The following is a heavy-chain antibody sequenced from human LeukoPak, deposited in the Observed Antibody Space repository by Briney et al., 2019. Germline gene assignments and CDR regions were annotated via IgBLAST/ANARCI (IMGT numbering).Heavy chain of an antibody. CDR3: VKSQGASWSRGFDL. V-gene: IGHV3-9*01. Sequence: GGSLRLSCAASGFTFDDYALHWLRQAPGRGLECVSAISWDSGSIAYADSVEGRFTISRDNTKNSLYLQMNSLRIEDTALYYCVKSQGASWSRGFDLWGQGTLVTVSS. CDR2: ISWDSGSI. CDR1: GFTFDDYA. J-gene: IGHJ5*02.